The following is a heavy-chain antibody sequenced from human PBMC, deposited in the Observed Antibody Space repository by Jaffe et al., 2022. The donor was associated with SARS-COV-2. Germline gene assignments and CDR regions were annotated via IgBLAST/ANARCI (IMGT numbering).Heavy chain of an antibody. CDR1: GFTFSAYN. V-gene: IGHV3-64D*09. CDR3: VKAQSSSSSGNSYRVFDS. D-gene: IGHD3-10*01. Sequence: EVQLVESGGGLVQPGGSLRLSCSVSGFTFSAYNMHWVRQAPGKDLEHVSGISGDGDSTFYAASVRGRFSISRDNSKGTMYLQMSSLRPEDTAVYYCVKAQSSSSSGNSYRVFDSWGQGTLVTVSS. J-gene: IGHJ4*02. CDR2: ISGDGDST.